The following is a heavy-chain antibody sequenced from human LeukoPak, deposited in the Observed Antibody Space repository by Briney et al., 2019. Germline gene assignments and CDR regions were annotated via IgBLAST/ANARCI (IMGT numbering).Heavy chain of an antibody. Sequence: SETLSLTCAVYGGSFRGYYWSWIRQPPGKGLEWIGEINHSGSTNYNPSLKSRVTISVDTSKNQFSLKLSSVTAADTAVYYCAIYDSSGYYHDYWGQGTLVTVSS. CDR3: AIYDSSGYYHDY. CDR1: GGSFRGYY. D-gene: IGHD3-22*01. J-gene: IGHJ4*02. V-gene: IGHV4-34*01. CDR2: INHSGST.